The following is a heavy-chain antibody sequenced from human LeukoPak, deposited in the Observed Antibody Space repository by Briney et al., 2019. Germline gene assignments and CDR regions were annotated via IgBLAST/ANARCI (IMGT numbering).Heavy chain of an antibody. D-gene: IGHD6-19*01. CDR3: ARVLEGSSGQHWYFDL. CDR2: INHSGST. Sequence: PSETLSLTCAVYGGSFSGYYWSWIRQPPGKGLEWIGEINHSGSTNYNPSLKSRVTISVDTSKNQFSLRLSSVTAADTAVFYCARVLEGSSGQHWYFDLWGRGTLVTVSS. V-gene: IGHV4-34*01. J-gene: IGHJ2*01. CDR1: GGSFSGYY.